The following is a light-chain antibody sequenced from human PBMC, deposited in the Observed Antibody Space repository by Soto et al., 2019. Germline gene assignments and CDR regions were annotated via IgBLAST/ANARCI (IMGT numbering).Light chain of an antibody. CDR2: KAS. CDR3: QHYNSYSEA. V-gene: IGKV1-5*03. Sequence: DIQMTQSPSSLFGSVGDRVTITCQATQDINIYLNWYQQKPGKAPKLLIYKASTLKSGVPSRFSGSGSGTEFTLTISSLQPDDFATYYCQHYNSYSEAFGQGTKVDIK. J-gene: IGKJ1*01. CDR1: QDINIY.